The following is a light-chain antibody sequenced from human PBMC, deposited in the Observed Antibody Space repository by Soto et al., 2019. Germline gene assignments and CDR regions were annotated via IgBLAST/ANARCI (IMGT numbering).Light chain of an antibody. CDR3: CSFAGDFYV. J-gene: IGLJ1*01. V-gene: IGLV2-11*01. Sequence: SLLTQPRSGSGSPGQSVAISCTGTTSDVGGYDYVSWHQQHPGKAPELIIFDVSKRPSGVPDRFSGSKSGNTASLTISGLQAEDEADYFCCSFAGDFYVFGSGTKVTVL. CDR2: DVS. CDR1: TSDVGGYDY.